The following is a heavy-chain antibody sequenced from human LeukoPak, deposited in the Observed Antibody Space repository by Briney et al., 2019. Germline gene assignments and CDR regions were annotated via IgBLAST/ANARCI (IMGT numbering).Heavy chain of an antibody. J-gene: IGHJ6*02. CDR2: ISWNSGTI. CDR3: ARDIYTHSGWYMDHYYGMDV. V-gene: IGHV3-9*01. Sequence: GRSLRLSCTASGFTFEDHAMHWVRQAPGKGLEWVSGISWNSGTIGYADSVKGRFTISRDNAKNSLYLQMNSLRAEDTALYYCARDIYTHSGWYMDHYYGMDVWGQGTTVTVSS. CDR1: GFTFEDHA. D-gene: IGHD6-19*01.